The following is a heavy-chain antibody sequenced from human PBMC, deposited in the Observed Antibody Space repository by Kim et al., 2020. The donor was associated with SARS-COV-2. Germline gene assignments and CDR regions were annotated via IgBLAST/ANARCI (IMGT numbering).Heavy chain of an antibody. Sequence: ASVKVSCRVSGASLSDLSIQWIRQTPGKGLEWMAGFNYEDGEIVYAQKFQGRVTLTEDTSADIVYIDLRRLKSDDTAVYYCATMDVWGQGTTVAVSS. CDR3: ATMDV. J-gene: IGHJ6*02. CDR2: FNYEDGEI. CDR1: GASLSDLS. V-gene: IGHV1-24*01.